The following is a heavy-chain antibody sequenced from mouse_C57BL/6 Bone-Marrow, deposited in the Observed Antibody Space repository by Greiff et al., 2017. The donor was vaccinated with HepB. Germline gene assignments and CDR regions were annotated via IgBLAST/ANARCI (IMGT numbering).Heavy chain of an antibody. CDR1: GFSLTSYG. V-gene: IGHV2-2*01. CDR2: IWSGGST. D-gene: IGHD2-1*01. CDR3: ARGGGNWFAY. J-gene: IGHJ3*01. Sequence: QVQLKESGPGLVQPSQSLSITCTVSGFSLTSYGVHWVRQSPGKGLEWLGVIWSGGSTDYNAAFISRLSISKDNSKSQVFFKMNSLQADDTAIYYCARGGGNWFAYWGQGTLVTVSA.